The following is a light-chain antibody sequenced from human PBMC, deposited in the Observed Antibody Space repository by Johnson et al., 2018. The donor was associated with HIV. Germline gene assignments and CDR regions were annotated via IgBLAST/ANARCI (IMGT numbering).Light chain of an antibody. Sequence: QSVLTQPPSVSAAPGQKVTISCSGSSSNIGNNYVSWYQQLPGTAPKLLIYDNNKRPSGIPDRFSGSKSGTSATLGITGLQSGDEADYYCGTWDSSLRVGFVGTGTRVTV. CDR1: SSNIGNNY. CDR3: GTWDSSLRVGF. J-gene: IGLJ1*01. CDR2: DNN. V-gene: IGLV1-51*01.